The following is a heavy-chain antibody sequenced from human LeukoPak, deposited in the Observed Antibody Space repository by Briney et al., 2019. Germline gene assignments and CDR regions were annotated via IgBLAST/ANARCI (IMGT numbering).Heavy chain of an antibody. Sequence: SQTLPLTCTVSGGSISSGIYYWSWIRQPAGKGLEWIGRIYTSGSTNYNPSLKSRVTISVDTSKNQFSLKLSSVTAADTAVYYCAREPIVLVPTALYYCDYWGQGTLVTVSS. D-gene: IGHD2-2*01. V-gene: IGHV4-61*02. CDR2: IYTSGST. J-gene: IGHJ4*02. CDR1: GGSISSGIYY. CDR3: AREPIVLVPTALYYCDY.